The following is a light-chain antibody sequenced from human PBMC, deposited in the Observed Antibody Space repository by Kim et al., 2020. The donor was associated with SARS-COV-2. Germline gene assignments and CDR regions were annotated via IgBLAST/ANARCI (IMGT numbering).Light chain of an antibody. Sequence: SASVGDRVTITCRTSKSISSYLNWYQQKPGKAPKLLIYAASSLQSGVPSRFSGSGSGTDFTLTISSLQPEDFATYYCQQSYSTLYTFGQGTKLEI. CDR1: KSISSY. V-gene: IGKV1-39*01. J-gene: IGKJ2*01. CDR2: AAS. CDR3: QQSYSTLYT.